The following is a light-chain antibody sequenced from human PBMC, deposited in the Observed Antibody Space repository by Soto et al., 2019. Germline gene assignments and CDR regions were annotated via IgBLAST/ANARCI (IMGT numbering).Light chain of an antibody. CDR3: SSYTSSSTKGV. CDR2: EVS. J-gene: IGLJ1*01. V-gene: IGLV2-14*01. CDR1: SSDVGGYNY. Sequence: QSVLTQPASVSGSPGQSITITCTVTSSDVGGYNYVSWYQQHPGKAPKLMIYEVSNRPSGVSNRFSGSKSGNTASLTISGLQAEDEADYYCSSYTSSSTKGVFGTGTKVTVL.